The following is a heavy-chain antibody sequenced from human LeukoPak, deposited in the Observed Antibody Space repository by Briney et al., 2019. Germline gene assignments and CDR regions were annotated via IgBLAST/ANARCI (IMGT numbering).Heavy chain of an antibody. J-gene: IGHJ4*02. D-gene: IGHD5-18*01. V-gene: IGHV3-11*05. CDR2: ISGSSGYT. Sequence: RGSPRLSSAASGFSFCDYYMSWMPRAPGKGLGWVSYISGSSGYTSYADSVKGRFTIARDNGKNSLYLQMNSLRAEDTAVYYCARDRRAGYGYFFDYWGQGTLVTVSS. CDR1: GFSFCDYY. CDR3: ARDRRAGYGYFFDY.